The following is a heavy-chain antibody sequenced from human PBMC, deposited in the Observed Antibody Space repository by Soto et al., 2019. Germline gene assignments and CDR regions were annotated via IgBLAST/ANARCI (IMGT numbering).Heavy chain of an antibody. CDR1: GFTFSSYA. J-gene: IGHJ4*02. Sequence: PGGSLRLSCAASGFTFSSYAMSWVRQAPGKGLEWVSAISGSGGSTYYADSVKGRSTISRDNSKNTLYLQMNSLRAEDTAVYYCAKGWITIFGVADYFDYWGQGTLVTVSS. CDR3: AKGWITIFGVADYFDY. CDR2: ISGSGGST. V-gene: IGHV3-23*01. D-gene: IGHD3-3*01.